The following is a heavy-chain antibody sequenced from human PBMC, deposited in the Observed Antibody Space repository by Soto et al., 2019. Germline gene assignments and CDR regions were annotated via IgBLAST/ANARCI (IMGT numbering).Heavy chain of an antibody. CDR1: GFTFSSYT. CDR3: ARDFLGGGPIINSYYVMDV. J-gene: IGHJ6*02. Sequence: GGSLRLSCAASGFTFSSYTMNWVRQAPGKGLDWVSTITSGGTTYYADSVKGRFTISRDDSKNTLYLQMNSLRAEDTALYYCARDFLGGGPIINSYYVMDVWGQGTRVTVSS. V-gene: IGHV3-23*01. D-gene: IGHD3-16*01. CDR2: ITSGGTT.